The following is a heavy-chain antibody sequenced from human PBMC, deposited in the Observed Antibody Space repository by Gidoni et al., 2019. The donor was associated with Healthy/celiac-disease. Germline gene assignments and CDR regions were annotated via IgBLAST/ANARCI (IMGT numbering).Heavy chain of an antibody. Sequence: QVQLVEYGGGRVQPGRSLRHSCAAAVLTFSGYAMHWVRQAPGKGLEWVAVISYEGSNKYYADSVKCRFTISRDNSKNTLYLQMNSLRAEDTAVYYCARGPTTVKGPGGFDPWGQGTLVTVSS. J-gene: IGHJ5*02. CDR2: ISYEGSNK. D-gene: IGHD4-17*01. CDR3: ARGPTTVKGPGGFDP. CDR1: VLTFSGYA. V-gene: IGHV3-30-3*01.